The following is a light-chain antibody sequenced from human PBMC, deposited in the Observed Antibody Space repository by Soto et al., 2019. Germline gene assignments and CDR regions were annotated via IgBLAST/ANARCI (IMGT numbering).Light chain of an antibody. CDR1: QGISSY. CDR2: TAS. CDR3: QQYYSYPLT. J-gene: IGKJ4*01. Sequence: AIRMTQSPSSLSASTGDRVNMTCRASQGISSYLAWYQQKPGKAPKLLTYTASTLQSGVPSRFSGSGSGTDFTLTISCLQSEDFATYYCQQYYSYPLTFGGGTKVEIK. V-gene: IGKV1-8*01.